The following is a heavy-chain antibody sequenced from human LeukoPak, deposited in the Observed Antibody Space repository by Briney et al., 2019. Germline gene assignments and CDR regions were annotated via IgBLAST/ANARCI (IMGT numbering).Heavy chain of an antibody. J-gene: IGHJ4*02. Sequence: SETLSLTCTVSGGSISSYYFSWIRQPPGKGLEWIGYIYYSGSTNYNPSLKSRVSMSVDTSKRQFYLNVYSVTAADTAVYYWARGSSIKAGSWPNWGQGTLVTVSS. CDR2: IYYSGST. V-gene: IGHV4-59*01. CDR3: ARGSSIKAGSWPN. D-gene: IGHD6-13*01. CDR1: GGSISSYY.